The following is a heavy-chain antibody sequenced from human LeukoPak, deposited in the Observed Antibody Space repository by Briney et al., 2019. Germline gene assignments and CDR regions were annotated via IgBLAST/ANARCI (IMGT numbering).Heavy chain of an antibody. Sequence: ASVKVSCKASGYTITGYYMHWVRQAPGQGLEWMGWINPNSGGTNYAQKFQGRVTMTRDTSISTAYMELSRLRSDDTAVYYCARGGQNFQYYDILTGYYTGYYFDYWGQGTLVTVSS. J-gene: IGHJ4*02. D-gene: IGHD3-9*01. CDR2: INPNSGGT. CDR3: ARGGQNFQYYDILTGYYTGYYFDY. V-gene: IGHV1-2*02. CDR1: GYTITGYY.